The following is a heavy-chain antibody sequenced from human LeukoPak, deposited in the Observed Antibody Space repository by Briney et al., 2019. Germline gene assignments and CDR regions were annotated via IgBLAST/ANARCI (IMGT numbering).Heavy chain of an antibody. CDR2: ISAYNGNT. CDR1: GYTFTSCD. D-gene: IGHD1-26*01. J-gene: IGHJ5*02. V-gene: IGHV1-18*01. CDR3: SRVIVGDEYNWFAP. Sequence: ASVKVSCKASGYTFTSCDISWVRQAPGQGLEWMGWISAYNGNTNYAQKLQGRVTMTTDTSTSTAYMELRSLRSDDTAVYYCSRVIVGDEYNWFAPWGQGTLVTVSS.